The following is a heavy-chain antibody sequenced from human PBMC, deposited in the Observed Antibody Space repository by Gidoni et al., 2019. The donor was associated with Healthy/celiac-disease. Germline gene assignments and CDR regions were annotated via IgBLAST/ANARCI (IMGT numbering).Heavy chain of an antibody. CDR1: GFTFDDYT. CDR2: ISWDGGST. CDR3: AKAPMATIEEYFQH. J-gene: IGHJ1*01. V-gene: IGHV3-43*01. Sequence: EVQLVESGGVVVQPGGSLRLSCAASGFTFDDYTMHWVRQAPGKGLEWVSLISWDGGSTYYADSVKGRFTISRDNSKNSLYLQMNSLRTEDTALYYCAKAPMATIEEYFQHWGQGTLVTVSS. D-gene: IGHD5-12*01.